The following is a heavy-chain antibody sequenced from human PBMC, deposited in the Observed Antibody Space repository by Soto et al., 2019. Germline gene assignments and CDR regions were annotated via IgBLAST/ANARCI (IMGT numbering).Heavy chain of an antibody. J-gene: IGHJ5*02. Sequence: ASVKVSCKASGYTFTGYYMHWVRQAPGQGLEWMGWINPNSGGTNYAQKFQGRVTMTGDTSISTAYMELSRLRSDDTAVYYCARARRVGMAVAVYNWSDPWGQGTLVTVYS. V-gene: IGHV1-2*02. CDR2: INPNSGGT. CDR3: ARARRVGMAVAVYNWSDP. CDR1: GYTFTGYY. D-gene: IGHD6-19*01.